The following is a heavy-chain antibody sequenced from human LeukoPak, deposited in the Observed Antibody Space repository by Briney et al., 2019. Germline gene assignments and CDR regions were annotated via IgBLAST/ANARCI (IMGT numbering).Heavy chain of an antibody. J-gene: IGHJ5*02. CDR2: IYYSGST. CDR3: ARHLVAYSSSSDWFDP. V-gene: IGHV4-39*01. D-gene: IGHD6-6*01. CDR1: GASISSSSYY. Sequence: SETLSLTCTVSGASISSSSYYWGWIRQPPGKGLEWIGSIYYSGSTYYNPSLKSRVTISVDTSKNQFSLKLSSVTAADTAVYYCARHLVAYSSSSDWFDPWGQGTLVTVSS.